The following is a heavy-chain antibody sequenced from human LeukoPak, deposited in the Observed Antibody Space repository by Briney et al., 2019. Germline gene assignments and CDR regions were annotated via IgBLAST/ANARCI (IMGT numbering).Heavy chain of an antibody. CDR3: AKALYYDSSGYVDY. V-gene: IGHV3-33*06. Sequence: GGSLRLSCAASGFTFRSYGMHWVRQAPGKGLEWVAVIWYDGSNKYYADSVKGRFTISRDNSKNTLYLQMNSLRAEDTAVYYCAKALYYDSSGYVDYWGQGTLVTVSS. CDR2: IWYDGSNK. CDR1: GFTFRSYG. J-gene: IGHJ4*02. D-gene: IGHD3-22*01.